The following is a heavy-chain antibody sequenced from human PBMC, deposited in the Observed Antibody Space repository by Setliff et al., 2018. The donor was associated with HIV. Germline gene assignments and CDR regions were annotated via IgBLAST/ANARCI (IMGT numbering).Heavy chain of an antibody. CDR3: ARHQPGDYYGSGSYFDY. J-gene: IGHJ4*02. CDR1: GYSISSGYY. V-gene: IGHV4-38-2*01. D-gene: IGHD3-10*01. Sequence: SETLSLTCAVSGYSISSGYYWGWIRQPPGKGLEWIGSIYHSGSTFYSPSLKSRVTMSVDTSRNQFSVKLSSVTAADTAVYYCARHQPGDYYGSGSYFDYWGQGTLVTVSS. CDR2: IYHSGST.